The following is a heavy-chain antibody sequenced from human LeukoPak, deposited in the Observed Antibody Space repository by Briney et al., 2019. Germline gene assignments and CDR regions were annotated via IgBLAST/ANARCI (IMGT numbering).Heavy chain of an antibody. V-gene: IGHV3-23*01. CDR1: GFTFSDYA. J-gene: IGHJ4*02. D-gene: IGHD3-10*01. CDR2: ISGSGGST. Sequence: GGSLRLSCAASGFTFSDYAISWVRQAPGKGLEWVSAISGSGGSTYYADSVKGRFTISRDNSKNTLYLQMNSLRAEDTAVYYCAKGGNLYGPNDFDYWGQGTLVTVSS. CDR3: AKGGNLYGPNDFDY.